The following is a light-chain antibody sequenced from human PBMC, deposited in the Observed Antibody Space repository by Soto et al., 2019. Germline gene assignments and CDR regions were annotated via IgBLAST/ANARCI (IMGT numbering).Light chain of an antibody. Sequence: QSALTQPASVSGSPGQSITIFCTGTSSDVGGYNYVSWYQQHPGKAPKLMIYDVSNRPSGVSNRFSGSKSGNTASLTISGLQAEDEADYYCSSYTSSSTDWVFGGGTKLTVL. V-gene: IGLV2-14*01. CDR2: DVS. J-gene: IGLJ3*02. CDR1: SSDVGGYNY. CDR3: SSYTSSSTDWV.